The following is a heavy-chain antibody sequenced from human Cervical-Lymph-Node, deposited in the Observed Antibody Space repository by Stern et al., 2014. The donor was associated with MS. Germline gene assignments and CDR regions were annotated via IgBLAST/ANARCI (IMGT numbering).Heavy chain of an antibody. D-gene: IGHD4-17*01. J-gene: IGHJ6*02. CDR2: IYYTGTT. CDR1: GGSISFYY. CDR3: ARFPTVRYGMDV. Sequence: QVQLVESDPGLVKASETLSLTCSVSGGSISFYYWNWMRQPPGKGLEWIGYIYYTGTTNYNPSLNSRVTMSVDKSKNRVSLKLLSWTAADTAVYYCARFPTVRYGMDVWGQGTAVAVSS. V-gene: IGHV4-59*08.